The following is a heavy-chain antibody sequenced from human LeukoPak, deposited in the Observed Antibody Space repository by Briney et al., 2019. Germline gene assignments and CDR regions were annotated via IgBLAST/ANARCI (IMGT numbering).Heavy chain of an antibody. D-gene: IGHD1-26*01. CDR3: AKDSRTTTRGLVDY. Sequence: ETLSLTCTVSGGSISSYYWSWVRQAPGKGLEWVSGISGGGGTTSYADSMKGRFTVSRDNSKNTLYLQMNSLRAEDTALYYCAKDSRTTTRGLVDYWGQGTLVTASS. CDR2: ISGGGGTT. J-gene: IGHJ4*02. V-gene: IGHV3-23*01. CDR1: GGSISSYY.